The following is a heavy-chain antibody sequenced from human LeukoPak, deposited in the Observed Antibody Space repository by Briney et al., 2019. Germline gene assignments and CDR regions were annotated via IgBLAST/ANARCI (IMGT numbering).Heavy chain of an antibody. V-gene: IGHV3-30*18. CDR1: GFTFSTYG. J-gene: IGHJ2*01. D-gene: IGHD6-13*01. CDR2: ISYDEKGK. CDR3: AKEYTTRWSYWHFDL. Sequence: GGSLRLSCAASGFTFSTYGMHWVRQAPGKGLEWVAVISYDEKGKYYADSVKGRFTIARDNSENTLYLQMNSLRAEDTAVYYCAKEYTTRWSYWHFDLWGRGTLATVSS.